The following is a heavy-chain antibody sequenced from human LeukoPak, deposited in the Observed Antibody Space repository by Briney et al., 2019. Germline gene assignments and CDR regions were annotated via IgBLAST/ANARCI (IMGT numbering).Heavy chain of an antibody. J-gene: IGHJ4*02. Sequence: SETLSLTCAVSGGSISSSYWWSWVRQPPGKGLEWIGEVYHSGSTNYYPSLKSRVTISIEKSKNQFSLKLTSVTAADTAVYYCARIGAAGTRYYFDYWSQGTLVTVSS. CDR2: VYHSGST. D-gene: IGHD6-13*01. V-gene: IGHV4-4*02. CDR3: ARIGAAGTRYYFDY. CDR1: GGSISSSYW.